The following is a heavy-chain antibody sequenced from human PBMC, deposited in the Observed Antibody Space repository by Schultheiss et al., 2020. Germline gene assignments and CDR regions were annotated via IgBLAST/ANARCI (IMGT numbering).Heavy chain of an antibody. Sequence: SQTLSLTCAVYGGSFSGYYWSWIRQPPGKGLEWIGEINHSGSTNYNPSLKSRVTISVDTSKNQFSLKLSSVTAADTAVYYCASAPIAVAGTDYWGQGTLVTVSS. CDR1: GGSFSGYY. J-gene: IGHJ4*02. V-gene: IGHV4-34*01. CDR3: ASAPIAVAGTDY. CDR2: INHSGST. D-gene: IGHD6-19*01.